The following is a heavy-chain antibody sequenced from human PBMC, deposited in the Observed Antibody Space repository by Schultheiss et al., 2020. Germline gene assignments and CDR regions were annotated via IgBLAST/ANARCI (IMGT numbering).Heavy chain of an antibody. D-gene: IGHD3-16*02. CDR3: ARDMGLRLGELSLDY. J-gene: IGHJ4*02. CDR1: GGSISSSSYY. V-gene: IGHV4-39*02. CDR2: IYYSGST. Sequence: SETLSLTCTVSGGSISSSSYYWGWIRQPPGRGPEWIGSIYYSGSTYYNPSLKSRVTISVDTSKNQFSLKLSSVTAADTAVYYCARDMGLRLGELSLDYWGQGTLVNVSS.